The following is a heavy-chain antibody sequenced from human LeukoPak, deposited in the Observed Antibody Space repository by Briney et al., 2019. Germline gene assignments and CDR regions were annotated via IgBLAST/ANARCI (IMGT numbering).Heavy chain of an antibody. V-gene: IGHV3-64*01. J-gene: IGHJ4*02. D-gene: IGHD3-10*01. Sequence: GGSLRLSCAASGFTFSSFSMHWVRQAPGKGLESVSAISSYGGSTYYANSVKGRFTISRDNSKNTLYLQMGSLRAEDTAVYYCAREYYGSYVDYWGQGTLVTVSS. CDR1: GFTFSSFS. CDR3: AREYYGSYVDY. CDR2: ISSYGGST.